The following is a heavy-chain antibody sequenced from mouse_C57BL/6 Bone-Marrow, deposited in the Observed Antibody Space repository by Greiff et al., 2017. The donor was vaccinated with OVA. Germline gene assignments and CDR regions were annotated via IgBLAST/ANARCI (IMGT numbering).Heavy chain of an antibody. CDR3: AIKITTTVVAPDFDY. V-gene: IGHV1-74*01. J-gene: IGHJ2*01. CDR2: IHPSDSDT. CDR1: GYTFTSYW. D-gene: IGHD1-1*01. Sequence: VQLQQPGAELVKPGASVKVSCKASGYTFTSYWMHWVKQRPGQGLEWIGRIHPSDSDTNYNQKFKGKATLTVDKSSSTAYMQLSSLTSEDSAVYYGAIKITTTVVAPDFDYWGQGTTLTVSS.